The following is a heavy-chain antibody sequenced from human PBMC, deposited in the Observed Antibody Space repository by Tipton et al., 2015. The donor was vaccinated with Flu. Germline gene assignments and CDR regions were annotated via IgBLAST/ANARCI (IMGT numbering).Heavy chain of an antibody. CDR2: IHYSGST. CDR1: GESISSNNYY. V-gene: IGHV4-31*03. CDR3: ARDLSATGSLGY. D-gene: IGHD2-15*01. J-gene: IGHJ4*02. Sequence: GLVKPSQTLSLTCSVSGESISSNNYYWNWIRQHPGKGLEWIGYIHYSGSTYYNPSLKSRLTISVDMSKNEFSLRLTSVTAADTAIYYCARDLSATGSLGYWGRGTLVTVSS.